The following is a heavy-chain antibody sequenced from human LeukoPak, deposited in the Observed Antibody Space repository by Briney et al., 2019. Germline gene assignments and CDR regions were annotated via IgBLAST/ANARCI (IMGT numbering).Heavy chain of an antibody. V-gene: IGHV4-59*01. CDR1: GGSISTYY. Sequence: SEALSLTCTVSGGSISTYYWSWIRQPPGKGLEWIGHIYSRGSTNYIPSLGDRVTISVDTSKNQFSLMLNSVTAADTAIYYCGRDQEHTHGRVIGHWGQGTLVTVFS. CDR2: IYSRGST. D-gene: IGHD3-10*01. J-gene: IGHJ4*02. CDR3: GRDQEHTHGRVIGH.